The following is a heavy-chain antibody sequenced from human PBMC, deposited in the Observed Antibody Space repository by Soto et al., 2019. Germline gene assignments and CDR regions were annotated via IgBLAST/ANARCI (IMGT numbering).Heavy chain of an antibody. V-gene: IGHV4-4*02. CDR1: SGSISSSNW. J-gene: IGHJ3*02. CDR3: ARLDYPNGWLLSTHAFDI. CDR2: IYHSGST. Sequence: QVQLQESGPGLVKPSGTLSLTCAVSSGSISSSNWWSWVRQPPGKGLEWIGEIYHSGSTNYNPSLKSRVTISVDKSKNQFSLKLSSVTAADTAVYYCARLDYPNGWLLSTHAFDIWGQGTMVTVSS. D-gene: IGHD5-12*01.